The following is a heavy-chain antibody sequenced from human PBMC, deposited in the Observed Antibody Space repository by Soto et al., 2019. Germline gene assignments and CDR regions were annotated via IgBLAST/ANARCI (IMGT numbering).Heavy chain of an antibody. CDR2: IYWDDGK. Sequence: QITLKESGPTLVKPTQTLTLTCTFSGFSLSSTRMAVGWIRQPPGKALEWLALIYWDDGKRYSPFLKSKLTITKDTYKNQVVLTMSNMDPVDTARYYCAHIVVAGLGYYFDYWGQGTLVTVSS. CDR3: AHIVVAGLGYYFDY. CDR1: GFSLSSTRMA. J-gene: IGHJ4*02. D-gene: IGHD6-19*01. V-gene: IGHV2-5*02.